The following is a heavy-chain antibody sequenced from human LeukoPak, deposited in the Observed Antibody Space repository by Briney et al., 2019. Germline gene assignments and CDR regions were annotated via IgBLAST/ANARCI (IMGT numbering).Heavy chain of an antibody. CDR2: IKQDGSEK. V-gene: IGHV3-7*01. J-gene: IGHJ4*02. D-gene: IGHD3-16*02. CDR1: GFTFSSYW. Sequence: GGSLRLSCAASGFTFSSYWMGWVRQGPGKGLEWVANIKQDGSEKYYVDSVKGRFTISRDNAKNSLYLQMNSLRAEDTAVYYCARDANYDYVWGSYPVYWGQGTLVPVSS. CDR3: ARDANYDYVWGSYPVY.